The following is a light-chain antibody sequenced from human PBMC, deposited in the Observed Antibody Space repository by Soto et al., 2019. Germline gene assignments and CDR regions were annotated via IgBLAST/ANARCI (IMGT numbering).Light chain of an antibody. Sequence: DIQMTQFPSTLSASVGDRVTITCWASQSISSWLAWYQQKPGKAPKLLIYQASSLESGVPSRFSGSGSGTEFTLTISSLQPDDFATYYCQQYNSYWTFGQGTKVEIK. CDR3: QQYNSYWT. J-gene: IGKJ1*01. V-gene: IGKV1-5*03. CDR1: QSISSW. CDR2: QAS.